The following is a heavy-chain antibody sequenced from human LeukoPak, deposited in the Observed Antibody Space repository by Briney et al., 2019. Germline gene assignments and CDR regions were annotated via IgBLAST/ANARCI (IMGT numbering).Heavy chain of an antibody. CDR2: VHLSGAT. V-gene: IGHV4-4*02. Sequence: SETLSLTCAVSGGSITTTNWWSWVRQPPGKGLEWIGEVHLSGATNYNPSLESRVSMSIDKSKNHLSLEVTSVTAADMAIYYCTRESGAFSPFGFWGQGTLLTVSS. CDR1: GGSITTTNW. D-gene: IGHD1-26*01. CDR3: TRESGAFSPFGF. J-gene: IGHJ4*02.